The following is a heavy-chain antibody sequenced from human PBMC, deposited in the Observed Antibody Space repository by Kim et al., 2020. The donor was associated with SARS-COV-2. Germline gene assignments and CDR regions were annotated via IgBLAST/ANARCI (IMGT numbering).Heavy chain of an antibody. CDR3: ARLTTVTTKDAFDI. J-gene: IGHJ3*02. D-gene: IGHD4-17*01. Sequence: NPSLQSRVAISVDTSKNQFSRRLRSVTAADTAVYYCARLTTVTTKDAFDIWGQGTMVTVSS. V-gene: IGHV4-39*07.